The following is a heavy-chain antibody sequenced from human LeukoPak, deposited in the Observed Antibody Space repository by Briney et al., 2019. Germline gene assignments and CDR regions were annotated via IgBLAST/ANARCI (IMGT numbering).Heavy chain of an antibody. CDR1: GFTVSSNY. CDR3: ARTPGGYDSAWGSPVRYFDY. CDR2: IYSGDNT. Sequence: GGSLRLSCAASGFTVSSNYVSWVRQAPGEELEWVSVIYSGDNTYYADSVKGRFTISREKSKNTLYLEMKSLRTEDTAVYYCARTPGGYDSAWGSPVRYFDYWGQGTLVTVSS. J-gene: IGHJ4*02. V-gene: IGHV3-66*02. D-gene: IGHD3-16*01.